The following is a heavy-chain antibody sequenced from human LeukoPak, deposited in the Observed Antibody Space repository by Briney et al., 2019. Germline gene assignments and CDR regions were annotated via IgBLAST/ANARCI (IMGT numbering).Heavy chain of an antibody. CDR2: ISGSGGST. J-gene: IGHJ4*02. V-gene: IGHV3-23*01. CDR1: GFTFSSYW. Sequence: GGSLRLSCAASGFTFSSYWMSWVRQAPGKGLEWVSGISGSGGSTYYADSVKGRFTISRDNSKNTLYLQMNSLRAEDTAVYYCAKDKSCSTVSCYVGYWGQGTLVTVSS. CDR3: AKDKSCSTVSCYVGY. D-gene: IGHD2-2*01.